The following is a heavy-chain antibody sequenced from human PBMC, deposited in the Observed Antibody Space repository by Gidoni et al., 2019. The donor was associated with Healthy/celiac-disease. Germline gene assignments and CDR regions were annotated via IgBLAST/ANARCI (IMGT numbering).Heavy chain of an antibody. CDR2: ISWNSGSI. Sequence: EVQLVESGGGLVHPGRSLRLYCAASGFTFDDYAMHWVRQAPGKGLEWVSGISWNSGSIGYADSVKGRFTISRDNAKNSLYLQMNSLIAEDTALYYCAKDGRLFGMITFGGVIVIPAYFDYWGQGTLVTVSS. J-gene: IGHJ4*02. V-gene: IGHV3-9*01. D-gene: IGHD3-16*02. CDR1: GFTFDDYA. CDR3: AKDGRLFGMITFGGVIVIPAYFDY.